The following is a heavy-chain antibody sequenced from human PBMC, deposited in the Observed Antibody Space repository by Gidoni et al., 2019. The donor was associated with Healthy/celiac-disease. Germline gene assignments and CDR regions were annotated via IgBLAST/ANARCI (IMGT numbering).Heavy chain of an antibody. CDR2: ISSSSSYI. CDR1: GFTFSSYS. D-gene: IGHD3-3*01. CDR3: AREGRGNDFWSGYYNELGYYYYCMDV. J-gene: IGHJ6*03. Sequence: EVQLVESGGGLVKPGGSLRLSCAASGFTFSSYSMNWVRQAPGKGLEWVSSISSSSSYIYYADSVKGRFTISRDNAKNSLYLQMNSLRAEDTAVYYCAREGRGNDFWSGYYNELGYYYYCMDVWGKGTTVTVSS. V-gene: IGHV3-21*01.